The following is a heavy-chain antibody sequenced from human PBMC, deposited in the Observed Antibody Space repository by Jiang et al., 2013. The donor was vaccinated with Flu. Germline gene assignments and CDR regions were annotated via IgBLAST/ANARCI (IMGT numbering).Heavy chain of an antibody. CDR3: ASQHWDHGVGSYYMSH. Sequence: LLKPSETLSLSCTVSGGSIISENSYWGWIRQPPGKGLEWIGSIYYPGTTYYNPSLKSRVTISVDTSKKQFSLKLSSVTAADTAVYYCASQHWDHGVGSYYMSHWGQGTLVTVS. D-gene: IGHD3-10*01. CDR1: GGSIISENSY. V-gene: IGHV4-39*07. J-gene: IGHJ4*02. CDR2: IYYPGTT.